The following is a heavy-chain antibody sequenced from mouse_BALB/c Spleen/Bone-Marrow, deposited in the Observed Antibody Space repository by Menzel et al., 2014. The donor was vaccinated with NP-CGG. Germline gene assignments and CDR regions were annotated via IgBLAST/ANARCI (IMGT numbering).Heavy chain of an antibody. CDR1: GFTFSSFG. CDR3: ERYDDGYYSYYAMAC. Sequence: EVRLGESGGGLVQPGGSRKLSCAASGFTFSSFGMHWVRQAPEKGLEWVAYISSGSSTIYYADTVKGRFTISRDNPKNTLSLQMTSLRSEDTAMYFCERYDDGYYSYYAMACWAQETSVT. D-gene: IGHD2-3*01. J-gene: IGHJ4*01. CDR2: ISSGSSTI. V-gene: IGHV5-17*02.